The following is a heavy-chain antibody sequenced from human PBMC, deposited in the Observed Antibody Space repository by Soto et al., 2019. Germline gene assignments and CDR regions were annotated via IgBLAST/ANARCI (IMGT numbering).Heavy chain of an antibody. CDR2: INHSGST. CDR1: GGSFSGYY. Sequence: SETLSLTCAVYGGSFSGYYWSWIRQPPGKGLEWIGEINHSGSTNYNPSLKSRVTISVDTSKNQFSLKLSSVTAADTAVYYCARGATAAIENNWFDPWGQGTLVTVSS. CDR3: ARGATAAIENNWFDP. J-gene: IGHJ5*02. V-gene: IGHV4-34*01. D-gene: IGHD2-2*01.